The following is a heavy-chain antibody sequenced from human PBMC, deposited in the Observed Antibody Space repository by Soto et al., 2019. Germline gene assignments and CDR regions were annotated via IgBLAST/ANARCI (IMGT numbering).Heavy chain of an antibody. CDR1: GGSISSSNC. CDR2: IYHSGST. Sequence: LSLTCAVSGGSISSSNCWSWMRQPPGKGLEWIGYIYHSGSTYYNPSLKSRVTISVDRSKNQFSLKLSSVTAADTAVYYCARVPDVWGQGTTVTVSS. J-gene: IGHJ6*02. V-gene: IGHV4-30-2*01. CDR3: ARVPDV.